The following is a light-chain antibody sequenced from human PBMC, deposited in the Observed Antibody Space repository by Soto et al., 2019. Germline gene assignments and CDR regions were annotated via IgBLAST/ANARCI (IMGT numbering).Light chain of an antibody. V-gene: IGKV1-5*03. CDR2: KAS. CDR3: QQYNSYPS. Sequence: DIQMTQSPSTLSASVGDRVTITCRASQSISSWLAWYQQKPGKAPKLLIYKASSLESGVPSRFSGSGSGTDFTLTISSLPPDDFATYYCQQYNSYPSFGGGTKVEIK. CDR1: QSISSW. J-gene: IGKJ4*01.